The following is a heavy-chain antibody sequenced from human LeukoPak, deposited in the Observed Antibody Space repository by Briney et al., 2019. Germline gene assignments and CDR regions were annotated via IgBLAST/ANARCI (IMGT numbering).Heavy chain of an antibody. J-gene: IGHJ6*03. D-gene: IGHD5-24*01. CDR3: ARDRGEMATMGGDYYYYYYMDV. CDR2: ISSSSRYI. V-gene: IGHV3-21*01. CDR1: GFTFSSYS. Sequence: GGSLRLSCAASGFTFSSYSMSWVRQAPGKGLEWVSSISSSSRYIYYADSMKGRFTISRDNSKNTLYLQMGSLRAEDMAVYYCARDRGEMATMGGDYYYYYYMDVWGKGTTVTVSS.